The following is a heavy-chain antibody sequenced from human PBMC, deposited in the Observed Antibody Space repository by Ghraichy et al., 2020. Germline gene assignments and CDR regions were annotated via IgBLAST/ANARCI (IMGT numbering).Heavy chain of an antibody. D-gene: IGHD5-24*01. CDR1: GSGFSVFS. CDR3: ARDRMAAYCYFDN. V-gene: IGHV3-48*04. Sequence: GESLNISCAASGSGFSVFSMAWVRQVPGKGLEWISYISSSSRTIYYADYVEGRFTISRDNGKNVLYLQMNSLTPGDTAVYYCARDRMAAYCYFDNWGQGTLVTVSS. J-gene: IGHJ4*02. CDR2: ISSSSRTI.